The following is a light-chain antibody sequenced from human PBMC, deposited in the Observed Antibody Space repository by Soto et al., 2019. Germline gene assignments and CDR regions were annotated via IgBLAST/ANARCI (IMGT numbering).Light chain of an antibody. J-gene: IGKJ1*01. Sequence: DIQMTQSPSSLSASVGDRVTITCRASQSISYYLNWYQQKPGKDPKLLIYAASTLQSGVPSRFSGSGSGTDFTLTISSLQPEDFATYYCQQSYSTLWTFGQGTKVEIK. CDR2: AAS. CDR1: QSISYY. CDR3: QQSYSTLWT. V-gene: IGKV1-39*01.